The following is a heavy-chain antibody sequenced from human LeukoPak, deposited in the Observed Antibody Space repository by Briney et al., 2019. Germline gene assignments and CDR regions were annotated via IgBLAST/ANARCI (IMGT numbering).Heavy chain of an antibody. V-gene: IGHV1-46*01. CDR2: INPSGGST. CDR1: GYTFTSYY. CDR3: ARESVNYGDYASLWYFDY. Sequence: ASVKVSCKASGYTFTSYYMHWVRQAPGQGLEWMGIINPSGGSTSYAQKFQGRVTMTRDTSTSTAYMELSSLRSEDTAVYYCARESVNYGDYASLWYFDYWGQGTLATVSS. J-gene: IGHJ4*02. D-gene: IGHD4-17*01.